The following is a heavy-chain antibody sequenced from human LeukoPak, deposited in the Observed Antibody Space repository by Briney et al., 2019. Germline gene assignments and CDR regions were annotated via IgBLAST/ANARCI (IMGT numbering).Heavy chain of an antibody. Sequence: SLKISCXASGYSXTXYWIGWVRQMPGKGLECMGIIYPGDSDTTYSPSFQGQVTISADKSISTAYLQWSSLKASDTAMYYCARLTGTQDAFDLWGQGTMVTVSS. V-gene: IGHV5-51*01. CDR3: ARLTGTQDAFDL. CDR2: IYPGDSDT. D-gene: IGHD1-1*01. CDR1: GYSXTXYW. J-gene: IGHJ3*01.